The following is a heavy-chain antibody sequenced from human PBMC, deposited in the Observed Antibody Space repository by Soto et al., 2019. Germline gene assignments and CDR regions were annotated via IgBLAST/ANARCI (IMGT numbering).Heavy chain of an antibody. CDR3: ASGVDYGEFDY. V-gene: IGHV1-3*01. Sequence: ASVKVSCKASGYTLTSHAIHWVRQAPGQRLEWMGWINAGNGNPKYSQKFQGRVTITRDTSASTAYMELSSLRSEDSAVYYCASGVDYGEFDYWGQGILFTVSS. CDR1: GYTLTSHA. CDR2: INAGNGNP. D-gene: IGHD4-17*01. J-gene: IGHJ4*02.